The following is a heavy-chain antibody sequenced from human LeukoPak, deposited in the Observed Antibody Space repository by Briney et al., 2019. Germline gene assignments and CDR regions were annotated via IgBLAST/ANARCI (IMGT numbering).Heavy chain of an antibody. J-gene: IGHJ3*02. CDR1: GFTLSDYY. V-gene: IGHV3-11*04. Sequence: GGSLRLSCAASGFTLSDYYMSWIRQAPGKGLEWVSYISSSGSIIYYADSVKGRFTISRDNAKNSLYLQMNSLRAEDTAVYYCAGIAAGDAFDIWGQGTMVTVSS. CDR2: ISSSGSII. CDR3: AGIAAGDAFDI. D-gene: IGHD6-13*01.